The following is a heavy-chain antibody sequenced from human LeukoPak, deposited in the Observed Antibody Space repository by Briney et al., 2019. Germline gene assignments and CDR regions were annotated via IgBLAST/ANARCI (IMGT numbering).Heavy chain of an antibody. J-gene: IGHJ4*02. V-gene: IGHV3-33*01. CDR1: GFTFSGYG. D-gene: IGHD3-10*01. CDR2: LSYEGSNK. Sequence: GGSLRLSCAASGFTFSGYGIHWVRQAPGKGLEWVAFLSYEGSNKFYADSVKVRLTISRDNSENTLHLQMNSLKDEDTAVYYCARDSLFQPSVTMVRGVIFDYWGQGTLVTVSS. CDR3: ARDSLFQPSVTMVRGVIFDY.